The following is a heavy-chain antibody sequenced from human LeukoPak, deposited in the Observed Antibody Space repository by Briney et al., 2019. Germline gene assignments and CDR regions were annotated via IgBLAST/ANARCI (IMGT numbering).Heavy chain of an antibody. CDR2: IGIADDT. V-gene: IGHV3-13*01. D-gene: IGHD5/OR15-5a*01. J-gene: IGHJ3*02. CDR1: GFTFRNYD. Sequence: GGSLRLSCATSGFTFRNYDMHWVRQFPGRGLEWVSAIGIADDTHYPDSVKGRFTISRENAKNSLYLQMNSLRDGDTAVYYCVRGGIQVSGIDAFDIWGQGTMVTVSS. CDR3: VRGGIQVSGIDAFDI.